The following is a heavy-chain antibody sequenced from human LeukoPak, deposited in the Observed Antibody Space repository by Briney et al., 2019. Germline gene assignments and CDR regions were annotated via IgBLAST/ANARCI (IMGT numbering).Heavy chain of an antibody. V-gene: IGHV3-11*01. J-gene: IGHJ4*02. CDR2: ISSSGTAI. Sequence: GGSLRLSCAASGFTFSDYYMHWIRQAPGKGLEWVSYISSSGTAIHYADSVKGRYTISRDNAKNSLYLQMNSLRAEDTAIYYCARYSGSPSPIDHWGQGTLVTVSS. D-gene: IGHD1-26*01. CDR3: ARYSGSPSPIDH. CDR1: GFTFSDYY.